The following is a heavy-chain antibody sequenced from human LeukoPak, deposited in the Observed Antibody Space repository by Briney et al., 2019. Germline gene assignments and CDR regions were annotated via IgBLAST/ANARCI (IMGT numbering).Heavy chain of an antibody. Sequence: HPGGSLRLSCAASGFTFSSYAMHWVRQAPGKGLEWVAVIWNDGSNKYYADSVKGRFTISRDDSENTLYLQMNSLRAEDTAVYYCARSVGGGVTGTGDWFDPWGQGTLVTVSS. V-gene: IGHV3-33*08. CDR3: ARSVGGGVTGTGDWFDP. CDR2: IWNDGSNK. J-gene: IGHJ5*02. D-gene: IGHD6-19*01. CDR1: GFTFSSYA.